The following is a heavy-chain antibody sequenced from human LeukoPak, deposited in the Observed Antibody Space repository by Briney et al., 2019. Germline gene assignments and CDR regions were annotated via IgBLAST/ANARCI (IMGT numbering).Heavy chain of an antibody. CDR2: IYSGGST. V-gene: IGHV3-53*01. D-gene: IGHD3-9*01. Sequence: PGGSLRLSCVASGFTFNDYYMSWIRQAPGKGLEWVSVIYSGGSTYYADSVKGRFTISRDNSKNTLYLQMNSLRAEDTAVYYCARGHIGDPYYDILTGPFDAFDIWGQGTMVTVSS. CDR1: GFTFNDYY. CDR3: ARGHIGDPYYDILTGPFDAFDI. J-gene: IGHJ3*02.